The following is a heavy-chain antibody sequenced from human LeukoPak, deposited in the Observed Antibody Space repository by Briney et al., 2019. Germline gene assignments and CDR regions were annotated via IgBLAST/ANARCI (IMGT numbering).Heavy chain of an antibody. CDR3: ARAYSTSSNWFDL. D-gene: IGHD6-6*01. V-gene: IGHV3-53*01. CDR2: IYSGGST. Sequence: GGSLRLSCGASGFTFGSHAMSWVRQAPGKGLEWVSVIYSGGSTYYADSVKGRFTISRDNSKNTLYLQMNSLRAEDTAVYYCARAYSTSSNWFDLWGQGTLVTVSS. J-gene: IGHJ5*02. CDR1: GFTFGSHA.